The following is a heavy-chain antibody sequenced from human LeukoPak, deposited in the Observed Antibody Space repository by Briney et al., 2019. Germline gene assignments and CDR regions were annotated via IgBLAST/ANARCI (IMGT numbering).Heavy chain of an antibody. CDR2: VTGNGDTT. CDR3: ARNAADCTTSACYDS. Sequence: GGSLRLSCAASGFTFRNYAVTWVRQAPGKGLEWVSVVTGNGDTTYYADSLKGRFTISRDNSRNTLYLQTNSLRAEDTAVYHCARNAADCTTSACYDSWGQGTLVTVSS. J-gene: IGHJ4*02. D-gene: IGHD2-8*01. CDR1: GFTFRNYA. V-gene: IGHV3-23*01.